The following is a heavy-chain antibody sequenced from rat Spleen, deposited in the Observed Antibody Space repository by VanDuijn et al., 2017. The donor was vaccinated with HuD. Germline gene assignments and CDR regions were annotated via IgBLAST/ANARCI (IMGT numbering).Heavy chain of an antibody. CDR3: TRDRDYGYGDY. CDR2: ITYDGGST. CDR1: GFTFSNFG. Sequence: EVQVVESGGGLVQPGRSMKLSCAASGFTFSNFGMAWVRQAPRKGLEWVAYITYDGGSTYYRDSVKGRFTISRDNAKNTLYLQMDSLRSEDTATYFCTRDRDYGYGDYWGQGVMVTVSS. V-gene: IGHV5-20*01. J-gene: IGHJ2*01. D-gene: IGHD1-7*01.